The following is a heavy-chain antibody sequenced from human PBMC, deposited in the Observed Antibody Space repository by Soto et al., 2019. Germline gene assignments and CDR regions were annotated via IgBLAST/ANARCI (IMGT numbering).Heavy chain of an antibody. D-gene: IGHD5-18*01. Sequence: GSLRLSCAASGFTFSSYAVSWVRQAPGKGLEWVSAISGSGGSTYYADSVKGRFTISRDNSKNTLYLQMNSLRAEDTAVYYCAKDTAMVYYYYGMDVWGQGTTVTVSS. J-gene: IGHJ6*02. CDR1: GFTFSSYA. V-gene: IGHV3-23*01. CDR2: ISGSGGST. CDR3: AKDTAMVYYYYGMDV.